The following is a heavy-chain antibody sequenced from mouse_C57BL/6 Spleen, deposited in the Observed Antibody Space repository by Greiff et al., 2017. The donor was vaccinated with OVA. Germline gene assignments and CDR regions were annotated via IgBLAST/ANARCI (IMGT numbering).Heavy chain of an antibody. J-gene: IGHJ2*01. CDR2: IYPGDGDT. D-gene: IGHD3-3*01. Sequence: QVQLQQSGPELVKPGASVKISCKASGYAFSSSWMNWVKQRPGKGLEWIGRIYPGDGDTNYNGKFKGKATLTADKSSSTAYMQLSSLTSEDSAVYFCARGGTREYFDYWGQGTTLTVSS. CDR3: ARGGTREYFDY. CDR1: GYAFSSSW. V-gene: IGHV1-82*01.